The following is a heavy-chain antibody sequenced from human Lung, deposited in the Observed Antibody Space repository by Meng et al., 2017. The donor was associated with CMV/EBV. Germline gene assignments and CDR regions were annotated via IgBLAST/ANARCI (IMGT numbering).Heavy chain of an antibody. J-gene: IGHJ5*02. CDR1: GFTFSSYA. CDR3: ARDGGYCSSTSCYEGGWFDP. Sequence: GGSXRLXCAASGFTFSSYAMHWVRQAPGKGLEWVAVISYDGSNKYYADSVKGRFTISRDNSKNTLYLQMNSLRAEDTAVYYCARDGGYCSSTSCYEGGWFDPXGQAXLVTVSS. D-gene: IGHD2-2*01. CDR2: ISYDGSNK. V-gene: IGHV3-30-3*01.